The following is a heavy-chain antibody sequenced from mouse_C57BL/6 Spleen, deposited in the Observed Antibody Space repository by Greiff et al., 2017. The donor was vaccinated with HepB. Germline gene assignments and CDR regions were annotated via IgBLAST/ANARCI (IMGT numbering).Heavy chain of an antibody. CDR3: AKHLYYGSSPFGYFDV. J-gene: IGHJ1*03. D-gene: IGHD1-1*01. CDR1: GFTFSDYG. V-gene: IGHV5-17*01. CDR2: ISSGSSTI. Sequence: EVQLVESGGGLVKPGGSLKLSCAASGFTFSDYGMHWVRQAPEKGLEWVAYISSGSSTIYYADTVKGRFTISRDNAKNTLFLQMTSLRSEDTAMYYCAKHLYYGSSPFGYFDVWGTGTTVTVSS.